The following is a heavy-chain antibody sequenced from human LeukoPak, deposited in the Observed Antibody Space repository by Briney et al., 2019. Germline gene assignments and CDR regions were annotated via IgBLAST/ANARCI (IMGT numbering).Heavy chain of an antibody. CDR3: ARDLSSSWISLAY. J-gene: IGHJ4*02. V-gene: IGHV3-20*04. Sequence: PGGSLRLSCRDSGSTFDDYGMTWVRQAPGKGLEWVSGINWDGGAYNYGASVKGRFIISRDNAKNSLYLEMNSLRVEDTAVYFCARDLSSSWISLAYWGQGILVTVSS. CDR2: INWDGGAY. D-gene: IGHD2-15*01. CDR1: GSTFDDYG.